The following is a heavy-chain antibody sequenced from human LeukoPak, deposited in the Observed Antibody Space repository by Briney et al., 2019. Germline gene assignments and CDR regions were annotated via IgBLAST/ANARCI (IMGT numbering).Heavy chain of an antibody. D-gene: IGHD5-12*01. J-gene: IGHJ4*02. CDR2: INPNSGGT. V-gene: IGHV1-2*04. CDR3: ARGAGDVAPLHY. CDR1: RYTFTGYY. Sequence: ASVKVSCKASRYTFTGYYMHWVRQAPGQGLEWMGWINPNSGGTNYAQKFQGWVTMTRDTSISTAYMELSRLRSDDTAVYYCARGAGDVAPLHYWGQGTLVTVSS.